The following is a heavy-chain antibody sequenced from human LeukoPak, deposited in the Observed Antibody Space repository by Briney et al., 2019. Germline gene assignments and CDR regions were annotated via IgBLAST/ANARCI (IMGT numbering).Heavy chain of an antibody. Sequence: GGSLRLSCAASGFTFSSYGMHWVRQAPGKGLEWVANINQDGSEKYYVDSVKGRFTISRDNAKNSLYLQMSSLRAEDTALYYCASRSSVAASGPGWGQGTLVTVSS. V-gene: IGHV3-7*01. J-gene: IGHJ4*02. D-gene: IGHD2-15*01. CDR3: ASRSSVAASGPG. CDR2: INQDGSEK. CDR1: GFTFSSYG.